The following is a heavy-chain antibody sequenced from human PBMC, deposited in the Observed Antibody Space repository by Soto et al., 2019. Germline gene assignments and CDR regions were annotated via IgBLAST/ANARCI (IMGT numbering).Heavy chain of an antibody. CDR1: GGTFSSYA. Sequence: SVKVSCKASGGTFSSYAISWVRQAPGQGLEWMGGIIPIFGTANYAQKFQGRVTITADESTSTAYMELSSLRSEDTAVYYCARAQFSPAGNYDWGQGTLVTVSS. CDR2: IIPIFGTA. V-gene: IGHV1-69*13. J-gene: IGHJ4*02. CDR3: ARAQFSPAGNYD. D-gene: IGHD1-7*01.